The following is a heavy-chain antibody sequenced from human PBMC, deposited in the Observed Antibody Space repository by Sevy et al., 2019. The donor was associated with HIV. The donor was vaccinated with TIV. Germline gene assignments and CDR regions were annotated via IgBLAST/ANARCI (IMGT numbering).Heavy chain of an antibody. CDR1: GFTIGEYA. Sequence: GGSLRLSCKASGFTIGEYAMSWFRQAPGKGLEWVGFIRNKAYDGTTEYAASVKGRFTISRDDSKSIAYLQMNSLKTEETAVYYCTRDPTEGIAVAGNWYDPWGQGTLVTVSS. CDR3: TRDPTEGIAVAGNWYDP. V-gene: IGHV3-49*03. CDR2: IRNKAYDGTT. D-gene: IGHD6-19*01. J-gene: IGHJ5*02.